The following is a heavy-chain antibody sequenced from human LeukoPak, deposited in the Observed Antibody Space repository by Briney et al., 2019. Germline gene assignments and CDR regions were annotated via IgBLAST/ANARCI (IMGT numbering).Heavy chain of an antibody. CDR3: AKGNNSFSFNFDY. J-gene: IGHJ4*02. D-gene: IGHD1-14*01. V-gene: IGHV3-43*02. Sequence: GGSLRPSCAASGFTFRDFSMHWVRHVPGKGLEWVSLISGDGGATHYADSVKGRFTISRDNSKNSVYLQMSSLRVEDTAFYYCAKGNNSFSFNFDYCGQGTLVTVSS. CDR2: ISGDGGAT. CDR1: GFTFRDFS.